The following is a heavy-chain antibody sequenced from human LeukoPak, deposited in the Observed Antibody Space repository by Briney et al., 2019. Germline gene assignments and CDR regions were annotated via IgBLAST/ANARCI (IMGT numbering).Heavy chain of an antibody. V-gene: IGHV4-34*01. J-gene: IGHJ5*02. CDR3: ARDVLIAAAGTSWFDP. D-gene: IGHD6-13*01. CDR2: INHSGST. CDR1: GGSFSGYY. Sequence: PSETLSLTCAVYGGSFSGYYWSWIRQPPGKGLEWIGEINHSGSTNYNPSLKSRVTISVDTSKNQFSLKLSSVTAADTAVYYCARDVLIAAAGTSWFDPWGQGTLVTVSS.